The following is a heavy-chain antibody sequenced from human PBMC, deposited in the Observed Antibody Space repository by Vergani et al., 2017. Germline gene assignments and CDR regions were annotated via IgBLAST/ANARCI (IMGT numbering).Heavy chain of an antibody. CDR3: ARGGARGTTLSTTWFDS. CDR2: IWYDGSKE. D-gene: IGHD1-1*01. CDR1: GFTLSSHA. Sequence: QVQLEESGGGVVQPGRSLRLSCAGSGFTLSSHAMHWVRQAPGKGLEWVAFIWYDGSKEYYADSVKGRFTISRDNSKNTLYLQMNNLRDADTAVYYCARGGARGTTLSTTWFDSWCQGTLVTVSS. J-gene: IGHJ5*01. V-gene: IGHV3-33*01.